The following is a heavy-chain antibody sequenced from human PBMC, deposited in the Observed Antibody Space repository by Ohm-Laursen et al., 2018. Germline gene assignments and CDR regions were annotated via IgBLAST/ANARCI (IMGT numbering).Heavy chain of an antibody. D-gene: IGHD4-17*01. CDR3: ARHNTVTTSLGWYFDL. CDR1: GFNFSEFY. CDR2: ISATGNTR. V-gene: IGHV3-11*01. Sequence: SLRLSCTAPGFNFSEFYMSWIRQAPGKGLEWISYISATGNTRYYEDSLKGRITIFRDNAKKLLYLQMHSLRAEDTAVYYCARHNTVTTSLGWYFDLWGRGTLVTVSS. J-gene: IGHJ2*01.